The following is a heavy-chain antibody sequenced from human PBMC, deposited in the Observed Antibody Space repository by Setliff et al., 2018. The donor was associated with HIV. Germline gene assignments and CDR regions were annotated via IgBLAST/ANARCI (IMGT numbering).Heavy chain of an antibody. V-gene: IGHV4-39*01. D-gene: IGHD5-12*01. CDR1: GGLLSSSGSY. Sequence: LSLTCTVSGGLLSSSGSYWGWIRQPPGKGLEWIGNIYSTGRTYYKLSLESRVTISIDTSKNQLSLNVNSVTAADTATYYCATPGYDDDVFGYFRFWGRGTLVTVSS. J-gene: IGHJ1*01. CDR2: IYSTGRT. CDR3: ATPGYDDDVFGYFRF.